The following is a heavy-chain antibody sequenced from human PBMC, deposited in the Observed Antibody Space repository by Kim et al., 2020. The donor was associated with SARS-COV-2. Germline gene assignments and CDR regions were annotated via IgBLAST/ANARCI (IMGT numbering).Heavy chain of an antibody. Sequence: YYNPSLKSRGTISVDTSKTQFSLKLSSVTAADTAVYYCARLRYGPQMFDYWGQGTLVTVSS. CDR3: ARLRYGPQMFDY. V-gene: IGHV4-39*01. D-gene: IGHD5-18*01. J-gene: IGHJ4*02.